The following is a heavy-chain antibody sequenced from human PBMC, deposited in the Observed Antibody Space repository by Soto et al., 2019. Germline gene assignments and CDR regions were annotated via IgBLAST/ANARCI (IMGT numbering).Heavy chain of an antibody. Sequence: ASVKVSCKASGYTFTSYAMHWVRQAPGQRLEWMGWINAGNGNTKYSQKFQGRVTITRDTSASTAYMELSSLRSEDTAVYYCARSRITNKLEPYYFDYWGQGTLVTVSS. CDR3: ARSRITNKLEPYYFDY. J-gene: IGHJ4*02. CDR2: INAGNGNT. V-gene: IGHV1-3*01. D-gene: IGHD1-1*01. CDR1: GYTFTSYA.